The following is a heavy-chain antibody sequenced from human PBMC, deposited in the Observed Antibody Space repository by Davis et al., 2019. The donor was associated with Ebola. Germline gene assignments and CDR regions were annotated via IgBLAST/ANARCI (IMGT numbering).Heavy chain of an antibody. CDR3: ARGGMGSHDTYYGLDV. J-gene: IGHJ6*02. Sequence: ASVKVSCKATGYTFTSYDVNWVRQATGQRLEWMGWINPYSANTGYAQNFRGRVTMTRNTSISTAFLEVSSLRSEDTAVYFCARGGMGSHDTYYGLDVWGQGTTVTVSS. CDR1: GYTFTSYD. V-gene: IGHV1-8*01. CDR2: INPYSANT. D-gene: IGHD3-10*01.